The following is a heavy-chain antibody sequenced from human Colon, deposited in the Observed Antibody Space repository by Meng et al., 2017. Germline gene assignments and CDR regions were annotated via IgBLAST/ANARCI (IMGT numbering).Heavy chain of an antibody. J-gene: IGHJ4*02. V-gene: IGHV4-4*02. CDR2: IYHIGST. CDR3: ARHGGYHFDS. Sequence: QGQLQESGSGLVKPSGTLSLTCTVSGGPISSNYWWSWVRQPPGKGLECIEKIYHIGSTNYNPSLRSRVTMSLDISKNQLSLSLRSVAAADTAVYYCARHGGYHFDSWGQGALVTVSS. D-gene: IGHD4-17*01. CDR1: GGPISSNYW.